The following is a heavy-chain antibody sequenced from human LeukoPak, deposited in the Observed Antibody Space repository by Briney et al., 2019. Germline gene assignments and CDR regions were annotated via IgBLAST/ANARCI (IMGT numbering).Heavy chain of an antibody. CDR1: GGSISSYY. Sequence: SETLSLTCTVSGGSISSYYWGWIRQPPGKGLEWIGSIYYSGSTYYNPSLKSRVTISVDTSKNQFSLKLSSVTAADTAVYYCARQSGRIAVAGPFDYWGRGTLVTVSS. CDR3: ARQSGRIAVAGPFDY. V-gene: IGHV4-39*01. CDR2: IYYSGST. D-gene: IGHD6-19*01. J-gene: IGHJ4*02.